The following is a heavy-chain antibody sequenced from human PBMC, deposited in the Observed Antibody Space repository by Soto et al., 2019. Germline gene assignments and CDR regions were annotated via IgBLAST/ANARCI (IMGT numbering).Heavy chain of an antibody. CDR3: ARDRYCSSTSCYVPRRGYYYYMDV. CDR2: IKQDGSEK. D-gene: IGHD2-2*01. J-gene: IGHJ6*03. Sequence: PGGSLRLSCAASGFTFSSYWMSWVRQAPGKGLEWVANIKQDGSEKYYVDSVKGRFTISRDNAKNSLYLQMNSLRAEDTAVYYCARDRYCSSTSCYVPRRGYYYYMDVWGKGTTVTVSS. CDR1: GFTFSSYW. V-gene: IGHV3-7*01.